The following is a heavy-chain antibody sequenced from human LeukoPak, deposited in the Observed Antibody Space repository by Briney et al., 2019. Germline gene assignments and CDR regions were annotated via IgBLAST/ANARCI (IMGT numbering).Heavy chain of an antibody. Sequence: PGRSLRLSCAASGFTFSNYEMNWVRQAPGKGLEWVSYIGSSGSTKYYADSVKGRFTISRDNAENSLYLQMNSLRAEDTAVYYCASFSDYWGQGTLVTVSS. CDR3: ASFSDY. J-gene: IGHJ4*02. CDR1: GFTFSNYE. CDR2: IGSSGSTK. V-gene: IGHV3-48*03.